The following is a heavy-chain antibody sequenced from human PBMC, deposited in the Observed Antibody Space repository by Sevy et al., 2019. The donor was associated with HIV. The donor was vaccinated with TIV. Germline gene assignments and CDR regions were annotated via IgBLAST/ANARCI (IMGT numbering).Heavy chain of an antibody. CDR2: IYRSGST. CDR3: ASRDYGDYYFDY. D-gene: IGHD4-17*01. Sequence: SETLSLTCAVSGGSISSSNWWSWVRQPPGKGLEWIGEIYRSGSTNYNPSLKSRVTISVDKSKNQFSLKLSSVTAADTAVYYCASRDYGDYYFDYWGQGTLVTASS. V-gene: IGHV4-4*02. J-gene: IGHJ4*02. CDR1: GGSISSSNW.